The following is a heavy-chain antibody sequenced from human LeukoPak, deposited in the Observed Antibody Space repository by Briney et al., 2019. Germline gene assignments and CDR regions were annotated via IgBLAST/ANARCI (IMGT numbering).Heavy chain of an antibody. Sequence: SETLSLTCTVSGGSISSYYWSWIRQPPGKGLEWIGYIYNSGSTNYNPSLKSRVTISVDTSKNQFSLKPSSVTAADTAVYYCARLSFTADAFDIWGQGTMVTVSS. CDR1: GGSISSYY. D-gene: IGHD5-18*01. V-gene: IGHV4-59*08. CDR2: IYNSGST. CDR3: ARLSFTADAFDI. J-gene: IGHJ3*02.